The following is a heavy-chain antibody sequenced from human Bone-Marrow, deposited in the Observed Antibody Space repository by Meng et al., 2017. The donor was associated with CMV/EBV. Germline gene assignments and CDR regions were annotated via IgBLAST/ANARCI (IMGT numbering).Heavy chain of an antibody. J-gene: IGHJ4*02. CDR1: GFIFTSSG. D-gene: IGHD5-24*01. V-gene: IGHV3-30*02. CDR3: ARRSRDGYNYDYFDY. CDR2: IRYDGSNK. Sequence: GESLKISCAASGFIFTSSGMHWVRQTPGKGLEWVAFIRYDGSNKYYPDSVKGRFTISRDNAKNSLYLQMNSLRAEDTAVYYCARRSRDGYNYDYFDYWGQGTLVTVSS.